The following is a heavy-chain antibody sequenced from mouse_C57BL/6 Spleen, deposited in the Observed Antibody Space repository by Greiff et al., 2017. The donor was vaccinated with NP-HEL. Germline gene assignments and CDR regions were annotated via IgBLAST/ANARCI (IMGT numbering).Heavy chain of an antibody. CDR1: GFNIKDYY. J-gene: IGHJ4*01. CDR2: IDPEDGET. D-gene: IGHD1-1*01. CDR3: AHYYGSREDYYAMDY. Sequence: VQLKESGAELVKPGASVKLSCTASGFNIKDYYMHWVKQRTEQGLEWIGRIDPEDGETKYAPKFQGKATITADTSSNTAYLQLSSLTSEDTAVYYCAHYYGSREDYYAMDYWGQGTSVTVSS. V-gene: IGHV14-2*01.